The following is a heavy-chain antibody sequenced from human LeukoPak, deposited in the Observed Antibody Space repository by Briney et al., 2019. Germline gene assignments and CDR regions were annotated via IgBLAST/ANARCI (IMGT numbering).Heavy chain of an antibody. CDR2: IYNSGSS. J-gene: IGHJ4*02. Sequence: SETLSLTCTVSGGSISSGDYYWSWIRQPPGKGLEWVGYIYNSGSSYYNPSLKSRLTISVDTSKNQFSLKLSSVTAADTAVYYCARHLRAIDYYDSSGYYPDYWGQGTLVTVSS. V-gene: IGHV4-30-4*01. D-gene: IGHD3-22*01. CDR3: ARHLRAIDYYDSSGYYPDY. CDR1: GGSISSGDYY.